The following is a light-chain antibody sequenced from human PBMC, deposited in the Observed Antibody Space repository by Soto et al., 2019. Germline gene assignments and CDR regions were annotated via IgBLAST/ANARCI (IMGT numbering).Light chain of an antibody. J-gene: IGLJ1*01. CDR3: SSYTTSSTPFV. Sequence: QSALTQPASVSGSPGQSITISYTGTSSDVGGYNYVSWYQQHPGKAPKLMIYDVNNRPSGVSNRFSGSKSGNTASLTISGLQAEDEADYFRSSYTTSSTPFVFGTGTKLTVL. CDR2: DVN. V-gene: IGLV2-14*01. CDR1: SSDVGGYNY.